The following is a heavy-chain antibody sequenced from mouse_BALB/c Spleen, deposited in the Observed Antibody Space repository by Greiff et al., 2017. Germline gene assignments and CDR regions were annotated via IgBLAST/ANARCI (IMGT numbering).Heavy chain of an antibody. CDR3: ARSTMITTGFAY. J-gene: IGHJ3*01. CDR2: ISSGSSTI. D-gene: IGHD2-4*01. V-gene: IGHV5-17*02. Sequence: EVQLQESGGGLVQPGGSRKLSCAASGFTFSSFGMHWVRQAPEKGLEWVAYISSGSSTIYYADTVKGRFTISRDNPKNTLFLQMTSLRSEDTAMYYCARSTMITTGFAYWGQGTLVTVSA. CDR1: GFTFSSFG.